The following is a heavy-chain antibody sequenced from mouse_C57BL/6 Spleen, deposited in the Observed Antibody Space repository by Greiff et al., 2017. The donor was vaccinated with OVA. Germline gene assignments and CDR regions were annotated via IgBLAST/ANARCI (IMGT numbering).Heavy chain of an antibody. V-gene: IGHV3-6*01. CDR3: AGDYYAMDY. Sequence: ESGPGLVKPSQSLSLTCSVTGYSITSGYYWNWIRQFPGNKLEWMGYISYDGSNNYNPSLKNRISITRDTSKNQFFLKLNSVTTEDTATYYCAGDYYAMDYWGQGTSVTVSS. CDR1: GYSITSGYY. J-gene: IGHJ4*01. CDR2: ISYDGSN.